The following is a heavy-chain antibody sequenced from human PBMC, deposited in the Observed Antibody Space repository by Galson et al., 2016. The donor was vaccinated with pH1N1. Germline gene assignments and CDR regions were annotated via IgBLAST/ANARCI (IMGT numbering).Heavy chain of an antibody. CDR1: GGSISNTNYY. Sequence: CTVSGGSISNTNYYWGWIRQPPGKGLEWVGSVYYSGSTYYNPSLKSRVTISVDTSKNQFSLKLSSVTAADTAVYYCARQRPPTEDWGYYFDYWGQGTLVTVSS. V-gene: IGHV4-39*01. CDR3: ARQRPPTEDWGYYFDY. J-gene: IGHJ4*02. D-gene: IGHD3/OR15-3a*01. CDR2: VYYSGST.